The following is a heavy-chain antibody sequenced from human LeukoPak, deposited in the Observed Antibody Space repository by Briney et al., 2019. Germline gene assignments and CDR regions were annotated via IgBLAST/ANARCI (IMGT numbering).Heavy chain of an antibody. CDR2: IHSTGST. V-gene: IGHV4-59*08. D-gene: IGHD3-22*01. Sequence: SETLSLTRTVSGGSMTNYYWTWVRQPPGKGLEWIGYIHSTGSTDYNPSLKSRVTVSLATSEQQFSLKLSSVTAADTAVYYCARHSLTMRHKKDDAFDIWGQGTMVTVSS. J-gene: IGHJ3*02. CDR1: GGSMTNYY. CDR3: ARHSLTMRHKKDDAFDI.